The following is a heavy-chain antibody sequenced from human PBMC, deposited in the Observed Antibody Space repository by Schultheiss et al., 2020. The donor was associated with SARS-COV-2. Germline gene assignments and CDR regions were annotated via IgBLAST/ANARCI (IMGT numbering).Heavy chain of an antibody. CDR3: TRDIRDDSSGIKEDAFDL. CDR2: ISSSGSTI. D-gene: IGHD3-22*01. V-gene: IGHV3-48*03. J-gene: IGHJ3*01. Sequence: GGSLRLSCAASGFTFSSYEMNWVRQAPGKGLEWVSYISSSGSTIYYADSVKGRFTISRDNAKNSLYLQVNSLRAEDTAVYYCTRDIRDDSSGIKEDAFDLWGQGTMVTVSS. CDR1: GFTFSSYE.